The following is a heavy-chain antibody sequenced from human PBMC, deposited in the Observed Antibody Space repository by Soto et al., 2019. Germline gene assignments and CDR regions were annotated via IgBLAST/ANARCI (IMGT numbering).Heavy chain of an antibody. J-gene: IGHJ4*02. CDR1: DGSMISYY. V-gene: IGHV4-59*08. Sequence: VRLQESGPGLVKPSETLSLTCTVSDGSMISYYWSWIRQPPGRGLEWIGFIYYAGSTKYKPSHNSRVTSSVDTSKNQFYLTVTSGKAADTAVYYGASRIVAKETFDYCGQGTLGTVSS. D-gene: IGHD5-12*01. CDR3: ASRIVAKETFDY. CDR2: IYYAGST.